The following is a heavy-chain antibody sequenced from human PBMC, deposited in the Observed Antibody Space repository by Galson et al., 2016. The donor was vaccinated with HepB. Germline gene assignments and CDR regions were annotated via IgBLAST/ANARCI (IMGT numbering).Heavy chain of an antibody. CDR3: ARVVLQQSMLSGFGV. D-gene: IGHD3-10*02. CDR2: IYPGDSDA. J-gene: IGHJ3*01. Sequence: QSGAEVKQLGESLKISCKGSGYNFNTYWIGWVRQVPGKGLEWMGIIYPGDSDARYSPSFQGQVTISADKSTATAYLQWRSLNASDTTLYYCARVVLQQSMLSGFGVWGQGTLVTVSS. V-gene: IGHV5-51*01. CDR1: GYNFNTYW.